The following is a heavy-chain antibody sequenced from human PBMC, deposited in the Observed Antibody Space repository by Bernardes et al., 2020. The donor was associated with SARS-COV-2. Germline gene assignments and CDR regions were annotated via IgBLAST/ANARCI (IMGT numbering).Heavy chain of an antibody. CDR3: ARSRFYDSTGFPPFDY. Sequence: GGSLILSCAASGFTVSTSYMSWVRQAPGKGLEWVSVIYSGGTTYYAVSVKGRFTISRDNSKSTLYLQMNSLRVEDTAVYYCARSRFYDSTGFPPFDYWSQGTLVTVSS. J-gene: IGHJ4*02. CDR2: IYSGGTT. V-gene: IGHV3-66*01. CDR1: GFTVSTSY. D-gene: IGHD3-22*01.